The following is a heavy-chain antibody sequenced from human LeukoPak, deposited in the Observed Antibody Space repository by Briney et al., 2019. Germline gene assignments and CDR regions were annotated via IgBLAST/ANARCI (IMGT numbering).Heavy chain of an antibody. V-gene: IGHV1-2*02. CDR2: INPNSGGT. J-gene: IGHJ5*02. Sequence: ASVKVSCKASGYTFTGYYMHWVRQAPGQGLEWMGWINPNSGGTNYAQKFQGRVTMTRDTSISTAYMELSRLRSDDTAMYYCAGYCSSTSCYSNWFDPWGQGTLVTVSS. D-gene: IGHD2-2*01. CDR3: AGYCSSTSCYSNWFDP. CDR1: GYTFTGYY.